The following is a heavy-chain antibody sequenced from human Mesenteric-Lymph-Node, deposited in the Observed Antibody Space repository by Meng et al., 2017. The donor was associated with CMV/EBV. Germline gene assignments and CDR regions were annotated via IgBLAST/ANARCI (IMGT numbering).Heavy chain of an antibody. Sequence: GESLKISCAASGFPFSSYWLTWVRQAPGKGLEWVANIKDDGSEKYYVDSVKGRFTISRDNAKNTLYLQMNSLRADDTAVYYCAKVDRDGYNLYYFDYWGQGTLVTVSS. CDR2: IKDDGSEK. CDR1: GFPFSSYW. D-gene: IGHD5-24*01. J-gene: IGHJ4*02. CDR3: AKVDRDGYNLYYFDY. V-gene: IGHV3-7*03.